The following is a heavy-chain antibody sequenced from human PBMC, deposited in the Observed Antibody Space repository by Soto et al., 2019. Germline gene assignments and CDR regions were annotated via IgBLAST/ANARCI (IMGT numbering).Heavy chain of an antibody. Sequence: QVQLVESGGGVVQPGRSLRLSCAASGFTFSNYGMHWVRQAPGKGLEWVAVISYHGSDKDYADSVKGRFTISRDNSKHTLYLQMDSLRSEYTAAYYCAKDHLTTAVTQVGYWGQGTLVTVSS. CDR2: ISYHGSDK. CDR3: AKDHLTTAVTQVGY. J-gene: IGHJ4*02. V-gene: IGHV3-30*18. D-gene: IGHD4-17*01. CDR1: GFTFSNYG.